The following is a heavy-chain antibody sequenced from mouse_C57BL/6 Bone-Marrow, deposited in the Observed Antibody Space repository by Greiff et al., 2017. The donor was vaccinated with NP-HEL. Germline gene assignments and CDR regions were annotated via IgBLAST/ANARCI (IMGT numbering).Heavy chain of an antibody. CDR1: GYTFTSYW. CDR2: INPSNGGT. CDR3: ARFPRYNYYAMDY. Sequence: QVQLQQPGTELVKPGASVKLSCKASGYTFTSYWMHWVQQRPGQSLEWIGNINPSNGGTNYNEKFKGKATLTVDTSSSTAYMQLSSLTSEDSAVYFCARFPRYNYYAMDYWGQGTSVTVSS. V-gene: IGHV1-53*01. J-gene: IGHJ4*01.